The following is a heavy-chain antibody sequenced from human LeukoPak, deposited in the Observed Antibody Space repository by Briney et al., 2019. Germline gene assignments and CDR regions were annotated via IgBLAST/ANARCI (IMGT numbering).Heavy chain of an antibody. Sequence: GGSLRLSCAASGFTFDDYGMSWVRQAPGKGLEWVSGINWNGGSTGYADSVKGRFTISRDNAKNSLYLQMNSLRAEDTALYYCASRYCSSTSCYWDAFDIWGQGTMVTVSS. J-gene: IGHJ3*02. V-gene: IGHV3-20*04. CDR2: INWNGGST. CDR3: ASRYCSSTSCYWDAFDI. D-gene: IGHD2-2*01. CDR1: GFTFDDYG.